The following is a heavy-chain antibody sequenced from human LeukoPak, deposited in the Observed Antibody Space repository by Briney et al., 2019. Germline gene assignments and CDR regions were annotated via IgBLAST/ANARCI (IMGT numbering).Heavy chain of an antibody. V-gene: IGHV3-23*01. CDR1: GFTFSSYA. CDR2: ISGSGSGT. D-gene: IGHD6-19*01. Sequence: GGPLRLSCAASGFTFSSYAMTWVRQAPGKGLEWVSTISGSGSGTYYADSVKGRFTISRDNSKNTLYLQMNSLRAEDTAVYYCAKGGSASYVRYYFDDWGQGTLVTVSS. CDR3: AKGGSASYVRYYFDD. J-gene: IGHJ4*02.